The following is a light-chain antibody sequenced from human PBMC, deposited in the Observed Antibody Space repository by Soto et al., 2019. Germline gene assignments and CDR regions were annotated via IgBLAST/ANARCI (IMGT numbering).Light chain of an antibody. J-gene: IGLJ1*01. CDR3: SSYTSTTSSTV. V-gene: IGLV2-14*01. CDR2: DVS. Sequence: QSVLTQPASVSGSPGQSITISCTGTSSDVGGNKYVSWYQQHPGKAPKLIIYDVSNRASGVSDRFSGSKSGNTASLTISGLQADDEAAYYCSSYTSTTSSTVFGPGTKVTV. CDR1: SSDVGGNKY.